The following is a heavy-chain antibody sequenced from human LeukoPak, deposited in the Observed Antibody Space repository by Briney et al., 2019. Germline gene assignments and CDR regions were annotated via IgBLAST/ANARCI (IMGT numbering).Heavy chain of an antibody. Sequence: PSETLSLTCTVSGGSISSYYWSWIRQPPGKGLEWIGYIYYSGSTNYNPSLKSRVTISVDTSKNQFSLKLSSVTAADTAVYYCAIRSSSWYAFWFDPWGQGTLVTVSS. J-gene: IGHJ5*02. CDR3: AIRSSSWYAFWFDP. CDR1: GGSISSYY. D-gene: IGHD6-13*01. CDR2: IYYSGST. V-gene: IGHV4-59*12.